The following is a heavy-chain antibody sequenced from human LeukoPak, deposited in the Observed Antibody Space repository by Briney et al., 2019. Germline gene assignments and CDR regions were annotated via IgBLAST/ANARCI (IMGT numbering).Heavy chain of an antibody. J-gene: IGHJ4*01. CDR2: ISSTSSYI. Sequence: GGSLRLSCAASGFTFSSYMIWVRQAPGKGLEWVSSISSTSSYIYYADSVKGRFTISRDNAKNSLYLQMNSLRADDTAVYYCARGQSQYFDWYLRFFDNSGPGTLVTVSS. CDR1: GFTFSSY. D-gene: IGHD3-9*01. CDR3: ARGQSQYFDWYLRFFDN. V-gene: IGHV3-21*01.